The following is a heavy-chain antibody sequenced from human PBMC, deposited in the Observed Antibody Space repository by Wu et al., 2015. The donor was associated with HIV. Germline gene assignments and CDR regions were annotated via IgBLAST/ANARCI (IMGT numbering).Heavy chain of an antibody. CDR1: DSLTGGDYY. D-gene: IGHD1-7*01. J-gene: IGHJ3*02. Sequence: QVQLQESGPAVVKPSQTLSLTCSLSDSLTGGDYYWTWIRQSPGKGLEWIGYTFSNGNTKYSPSLQSRVTISLDSSNNRFSLKLTSVTAADTGIYYCAREAWNSLGWLGFDIVGPRDKWSPSLQ. CDR2: TFSNGNT. CDR3: AREAWNSLGWLGFDI. V-gene: IGHV4-30-4*08.